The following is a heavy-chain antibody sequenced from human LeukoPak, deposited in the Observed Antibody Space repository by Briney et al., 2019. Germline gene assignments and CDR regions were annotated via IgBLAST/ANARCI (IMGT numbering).Heavy chain of an antibody. CDR3: ASAATQWLVPDY. J-gene: IGHJ4*02. Sequence: PGGSLRLSCAASGFSFSSYAMHWVRQAPGKGLEWVAVISYDGSNKYYADSVQGRFTISRDNSKNTLYLQMNSLRTEDTAVYYCASAATQWLVPDYWGQGTLVTVSS. V-gene: IGHV3-30-3*01. D-gene: IGHD6-19*01. CDR2: ISYDGSNK. CDR1: GFSFSSYA.